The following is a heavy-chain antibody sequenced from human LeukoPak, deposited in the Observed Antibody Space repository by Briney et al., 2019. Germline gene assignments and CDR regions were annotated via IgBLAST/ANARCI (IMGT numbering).Heavy chain of an antibody. J-gene: IGHJ4*02. CDR1: GFSFSSHG. Sequence: GGSLRLSCAASGFSFSSHGMSWVRQAPGKGLEWVSGIIGGAGGTYYADSVKGRFTISRDNAKNSVYLQMNSLRAEDTAVYYCARDKWLTTTHYFDYWGQGTLVTVSS. D-gene: IGHD4-11*01. CDR3: ARDKWLTTTHYFDY. V-gene: IGHV3-23*01. CDR2: IIGGAGGT.